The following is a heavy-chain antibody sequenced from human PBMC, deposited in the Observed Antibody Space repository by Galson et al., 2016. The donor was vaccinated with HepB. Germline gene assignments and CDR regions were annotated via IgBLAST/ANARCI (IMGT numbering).Heavy chain of an antibody. J-gene: IGHJ4*02. CDR1: GLRFSDLW. CDR3: AREGIGDYFD. Sequence: SLRLSCAVSGLRFSDLWMDWVRQAPGKGLEWVANIKGGGSLKFYVDSVRGRFTISRDNAKNSVYLQMNSLTVEDTGVYYCAREGIGDYFDWGQGTLVTVSS. V-gene: IGHV3-7*01. CDR2: IKGGGSLK. D-gene: IGHD2-21*01.